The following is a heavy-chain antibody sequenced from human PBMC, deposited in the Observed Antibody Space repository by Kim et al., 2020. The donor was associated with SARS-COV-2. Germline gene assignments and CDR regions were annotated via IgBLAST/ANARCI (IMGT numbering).Heavy chain of an antibody. CDR3: AKDAVGYYDILTGSYNNWFDP. Sequence: GGSLRLSCAASGFTFSSYGMHWVRQAPGKGLEWVAVISYDGSNKYYADSVKGRFTISRDNSKNTLYLQMNSLRAEDTAVYYCAKDAVGYYDILTGSYNNWFDPWGQGTLVTVSS. D-gene: IGHD3-9*01. V-gene: IGHV3-30*18. CDR2: ISYDGSNK. J-gene: IGHJ5*02. CDR1: GFTFSSYG.